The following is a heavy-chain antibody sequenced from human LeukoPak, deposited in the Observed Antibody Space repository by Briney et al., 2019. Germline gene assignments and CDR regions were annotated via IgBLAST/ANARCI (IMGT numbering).Heavy chain of an antibody. J-gene: IGHJ4*02. CDR3: AREGYDILTGYLGHDY. CDR2: TYYSGST. CDR1: GGSISSGDYY. Sequence: ASETLSLTCTVSGGSISSGDYYWSWIRQPPGKGLEWIGYTYYSGSTYYNPSLKSRVTISVDTSKNQFSLKLSSVTAADTAVYYCAREGYDILTGYLGHDYWGQGTLVTVSS. V-gene: IGHV4-30-4*01. D-gene: IGHD3-9*01.